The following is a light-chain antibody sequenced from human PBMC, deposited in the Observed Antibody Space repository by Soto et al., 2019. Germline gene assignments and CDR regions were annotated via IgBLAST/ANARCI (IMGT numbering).Light chain of an antibody. CDR1: ETIIDY. J-gene: IGKJ2*01. V-gene: IGKV1-39*01. CDR3: QQSFSAPRT. CDR2: SAS. Sequence: DIQMIQSPSSLSASVGDSVTITCRASETIIDYLNWYQQQPGEAPKLLIFSASRLHSGVPSRFRGSGSGTHFTLTISSLQPEDFATYFCQQSFSAPRTFGQGTKLQAK.